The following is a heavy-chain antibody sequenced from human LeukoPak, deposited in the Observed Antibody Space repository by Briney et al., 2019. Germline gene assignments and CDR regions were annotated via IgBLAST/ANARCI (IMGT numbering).Heavy chain of an antibody. Sequence: GGSLRLSCAASGFTFDNYAMNWVRQVPGKGLEWISLISWNSGTIGYADSVKGRFTISRDNSKNTLYLQMNSLRAEDTAVYYCAREGSRWAFDYWGQGTLVTVSS. CDR2: ISWNSGTI. V-gene: IGHV3-9*01. D-gene: IGHD6-13*01. J-gene: IGHJ4*02. CDR3: AREGSRWAFDY. CDR1: GFTFDNYA.